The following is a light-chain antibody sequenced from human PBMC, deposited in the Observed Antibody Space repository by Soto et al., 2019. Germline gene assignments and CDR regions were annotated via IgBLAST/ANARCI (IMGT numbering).Light chain of an antibody. J-gene: IGKJ4*01. CDR1: DSVSISY. V-gene: IGKV3-20*01. CDR2: GTS. CDR3: QQWGNSPRVT. Sequence: IVLTQSPGTLSLSPGERATLSCRASDSVSISYLAWYQQRSGQPPRLLIYGTSTRATAIPGRFSGSGSGTDFTLTISRLEPEDSAVYFCQQWGNSPRVTFGGGTKVEI.